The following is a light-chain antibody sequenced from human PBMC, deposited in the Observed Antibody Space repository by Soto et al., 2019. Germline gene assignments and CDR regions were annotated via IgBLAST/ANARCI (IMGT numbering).Light chain of an antibody. CDR2: GAS. Sequence: DIQMTQSPSSLSASVGDRVTITCRASQHVSDYLNWYQQKPGKAPVLLTYGASSLQSGVPSRFSGSGSGTDFTLTITTLQPEDFATYYCQQSFRSPRTFGQGTKVE. CDR3: QQSFRSPRT. J-gene: IGKJ2*02. V-gene: IGKV1-39*01. CDR1: QHVSDY.